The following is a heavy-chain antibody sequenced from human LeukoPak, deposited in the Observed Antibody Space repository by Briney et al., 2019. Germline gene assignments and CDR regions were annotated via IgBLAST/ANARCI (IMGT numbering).Heavy chain of an antibody. D-gene: IGHD2-21*02. CDR1: GFSLTDSS. V-gene: IGHV3-73*01. Sequence: GGFLRLSCAASGFSLTDSSVHRVRQASGKGLEWLGRIRNKASTYATAYAASVRGRFTISRDDSKHTAYLQMNSLKIDDTAVYYCTANGDNSDFWGRGTLVTVSS. CDR3: TANGDNSDF. J-gene: IGHJ4*02. CDR2: IRNKASTYAT.